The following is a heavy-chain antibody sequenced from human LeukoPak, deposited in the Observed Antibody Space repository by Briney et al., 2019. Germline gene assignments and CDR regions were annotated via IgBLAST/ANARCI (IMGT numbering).Heavy chain of an antibody. Sequence: SETLSLTXAVSGGSISSTTYNTTYYWGWIREPPGKGLEFIGTIYYSGSPDYNPSLKSRVTISVDRSKNQFSLKLTSVTAADTAVYYCARHADSATYYSPFDHWGQGTLVTVSS. D-gene: IGHD3-22*01. V-gene: IGHV4-39*01. CDR1: GGSISSTTYNTTYY. J-gene: IGHJ4*02. CDR2: IYYSGSP. CDR3: ARHADSATYYSPFDH.